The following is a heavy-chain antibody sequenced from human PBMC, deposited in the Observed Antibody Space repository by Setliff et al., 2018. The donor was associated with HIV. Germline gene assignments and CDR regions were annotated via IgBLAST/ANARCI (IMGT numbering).Heavy chain of an antibody. D-gene: IGHD2-15*01. J-gene: IGHJ5*02. V-gene: IGHV4-39*02. CDR1: GVSINRTDHY. Sequence: SETLSLTCSVSGVSINRTDHYWGWIRQSPGKRLEWIGRVSQSGSTYDNPSLKSRITISVDRSKNPFSLKLTSVTAADTAVYYCAKGPVSGVDLWGQGTLVTVSS. CDR2: VSQSGST. CDR3: AKGPVSGVDL.